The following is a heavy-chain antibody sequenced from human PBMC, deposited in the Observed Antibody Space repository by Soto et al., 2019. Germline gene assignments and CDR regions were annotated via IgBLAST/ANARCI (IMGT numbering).Heavy chain of an antibody. CDR2: IIPIFGTA. Sequence: QVQLVQSGAEVKKPGSSVKVSCKASGGTFSSYAISWVRQAPGQGLEWMGGIIPIFGTANYAQKIQGRVTITADESTGTACMELGSLRSEDTAVYYCARARPPPYCSGGSCYASYYYGMDVWGQGTTVTVSS. J-gene: IGHJ6*02. CDR1: GGTFSSYA. D-gene: IGHD2-15*01. CDR3: ARARPPPYCSGGSCYASYYYGMDV. V-gene: IGHV1-69*01.